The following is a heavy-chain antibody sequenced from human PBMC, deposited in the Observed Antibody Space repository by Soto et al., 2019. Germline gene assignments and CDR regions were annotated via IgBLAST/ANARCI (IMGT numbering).Heavy chain of an antibody. D-gene: IGHD3-10*01. Sequence: ASVKVSCKASGYAFTTYSLHWLCQAPGQRLEWMGWIQAGNGNKEHSQKFQGRVTITRDTSASTAYLDLTSLRSDDTAVYYCARVRVIRGVIPSHFGLWG. CDR2: IQAGNGNK. J-gene: IGHJ4*01. CDR1: GYAFTTYS. CDR3: ARVRVIRGVIPSHFGL. V-gene: IGHV1-3*01.